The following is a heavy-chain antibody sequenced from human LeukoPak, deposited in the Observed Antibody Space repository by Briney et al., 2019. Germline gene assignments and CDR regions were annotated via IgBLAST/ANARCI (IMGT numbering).Heavy chain of an antibody. D-gene: IGHD3-10*01. CDR3: ARGPLHLWFGAHNWFDP. Sequence: ASVKVSCKASGYTFTGYYMHWVRQAPGQGLEWMGWINPNSGGTNYAQKFQGRVTMTRDTSISTAYMELSRLRSDDTAVYYCARGPLHLWFGAHNWFDPWGQGTLVTVSS. J-gene: IGHJ5*02. CDR1: GYTFTGYY. V-gene: IGHV1-2*02. CDR2: INPNSGGT.